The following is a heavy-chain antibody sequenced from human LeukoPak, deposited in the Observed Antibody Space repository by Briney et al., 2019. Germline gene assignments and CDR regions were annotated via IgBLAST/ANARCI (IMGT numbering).Heavy chain of an antibody. V-gene: IGHV3-21*01. Sequence: GGSLRLSCAASGFTFSSYAMNWVRQAPGKGLEWVSSISSSSSYIYYADSVKGRFTISRDNAKNSLYLQMNSLRAEDTAVYYCARDRYSSSDFDYWGQGTLVTVSS. J-gene: IGHJ4*02. CDR3: ARDRYSSSDFDY. CDR2: ISSSSSYI. CDR1: GFTFSSYA. D-gene: IGHD6-6*01.